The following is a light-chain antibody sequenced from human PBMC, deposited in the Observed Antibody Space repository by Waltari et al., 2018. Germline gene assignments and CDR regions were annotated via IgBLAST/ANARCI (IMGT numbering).Light chain of an antibody. Sequence: QSALTQPPSASGSPGQSVTISCTGTSSDVGGYDYVSWYQQHPGKAPKLMIYDVNKRPSGVPDRVSGSKSGNTASLTVSGLQAEDEADYFCNSYAGSKHYVFGTGTKVTVL. J-gene: IGLJ1*01. CDR2: DVN. CDR1: SSDVGGYDY. V-gene: IGLV2-8*01. CDR3: NSYAGSKHYV.